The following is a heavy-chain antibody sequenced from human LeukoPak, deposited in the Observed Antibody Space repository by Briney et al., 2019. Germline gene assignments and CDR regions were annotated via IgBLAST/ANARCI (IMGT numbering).Heavy chain of an antibody. CDR1: GFNFDNFA. J-gene: IGHJ5*02. V-gene: IGHV3-30*04. CDR3: ARPSPPGDGYNPPDH. CDR2: ISHDARTK. Sequence: GGSLRLSCVVSGFNFDNFAMHWVRQPLGKGLEWVAVISHDARTKYYADSMKGRITISRDNSKSTLFLQMNNLRAEDTAVYFCARPSPPGDGYNPPDHWGQGTLVTVSS. D-gene: IGHD5-24*01.